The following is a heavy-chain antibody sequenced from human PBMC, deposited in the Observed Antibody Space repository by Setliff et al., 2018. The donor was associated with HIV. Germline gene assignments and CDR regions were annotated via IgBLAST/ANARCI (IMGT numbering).Heavy chain of an antibody. CDR3: ARLRVFDSFDV. CDR1: GYMILGYK. Sequence: ASVKVSCKAIGYMILGYKMNWVRQAPGQGLEWIGRVSPNNGAAEYAPKFQGRVSMTLDTSISTAYLEIPRLTSDDAAVYFCARLRVFDSFDVWGQGTKVTVSS. CDR2: VSPNNGAA. J-gene: IGHJ3*01. V-gene: IGHV1-2*06.